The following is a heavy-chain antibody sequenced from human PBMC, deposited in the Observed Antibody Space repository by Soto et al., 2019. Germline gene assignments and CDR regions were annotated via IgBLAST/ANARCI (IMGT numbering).Heavy chain of an antibody. D-gene: IGHD4-17*01. V-gene: IGHV3-53*02. CDR3: AREMSGEYYLHY. CDR2: IYSGGAT. CDR1: GFTVSTNY. Sequence: EVLLVETGGGLIQPGGSLRLSCAASGFTVSTNYMSWVRQAPGKGLEWVSVIYSGGATYYADSVRGRFTISRDNSKNTLYLQVTSMRAADTAVYYCAREMSGEYYLHYWCQGTLVTAAS. J-gene: IGHJ4*02.